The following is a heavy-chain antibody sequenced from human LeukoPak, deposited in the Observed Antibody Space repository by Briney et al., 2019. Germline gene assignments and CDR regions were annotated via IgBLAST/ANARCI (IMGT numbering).Heavy chain of an antibody. CDR3: ATSESGRSWDWFAP. CDR2: LTQFFRRT. V-gene: IGHV1-69*05. Sequence: ASVKVSCKASGGSFRTYPISWVRQAPGQGLEWMGGLTQFFRRTNYTEKFQGRLTITTDESSSTAYMELSDLRSDDTAVYYCATSESGRSWDWFAPWGQGTLVTVSS. D-gene: IGHD3-10*01. CDR1: GGSFRTYP. J-gene: IGHJ5*02.